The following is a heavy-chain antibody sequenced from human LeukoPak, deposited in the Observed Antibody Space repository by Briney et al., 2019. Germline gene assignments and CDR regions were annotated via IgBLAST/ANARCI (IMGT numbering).Heavy chain of an antibody. V-gene: IGHV1-2*02. J-gene: IGHJ4*02. CDR3: ARESDYYGSGSYYTADY. CDR2: INPNSGGT. D-gene: IGHD3-10*01. CDR1: GYTFTGYY. Sequence: ASVKVSCKASGYTFTGYYMHWVRQAPGQGLEWMGWINPNSGGTNYAQKFQGRVTMTRDTSISTAYMELSSLRSEDTAVYYCARESDYYGSGSYYTADYWGQGTLVTVSS.